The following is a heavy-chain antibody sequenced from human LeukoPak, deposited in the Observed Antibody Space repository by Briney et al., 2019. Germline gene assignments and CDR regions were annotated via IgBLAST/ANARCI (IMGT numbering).Heavy chain of an antibody. CDR1: GYTFTGYY. J-gene: IGHJ4*02. Sequence: ASVKVSCKASGYTFTGYYMHWVRQAPGQGLEWMGWINPNSGGTNYAQKFQGRVTMTRDTSISTAYMELSRLRSDDTAVYYCARAGPTDYDYVWGSYRNDYWGQGTLVTVSS. CDR3: ARAGPTDYDYVWGSYRNDY. V-gene: IGHV1-2*02. CDR2: INPNSGGT. D-gene: IGHD3-16*02.